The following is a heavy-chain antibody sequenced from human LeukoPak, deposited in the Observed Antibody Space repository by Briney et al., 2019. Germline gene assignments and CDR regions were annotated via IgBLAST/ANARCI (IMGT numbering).Heavy chain of an antibody. V-gene: IGHV4-59*01. CDR3: ARGLTPAPGTFDI. Sequence: PSETLSLTCTVSGGSISSYYWSWIRQPPGKGLEWIGYIYYSGSTNYNPSLKSRVTVSVDMSKNQFSLKLRSVTAADTAVYYCARGLTPAPGTFDIWGQGTMVTVSS. CDR2: IYYSGST. J-gene: IGHJ3*02. CDR1: GGSISSYY. D-gene: IGHD3-10*01.